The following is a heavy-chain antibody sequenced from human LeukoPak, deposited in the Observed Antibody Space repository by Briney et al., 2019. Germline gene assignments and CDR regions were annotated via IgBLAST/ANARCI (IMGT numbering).Heavy chain of an antibody. CDR2: ISSSCSYI. CDR3: ARDSPVGLWEASWFDP. J-gene: IGHJ5*02. CDR1: GFTFSSYA. D-gene: IGHD1-26*01. V-gene: IGHV3-21*01. Sequence: GGSLRLSCAASGFTFSSYAMHWVRQAPGKGLEWVSSISSSCSYIYYPASVKGRFTNSRDNAKNSLYLQMNSLRAEDTAVYDCARDSPVGLWEASWFDPWGQGTLVTVSS.